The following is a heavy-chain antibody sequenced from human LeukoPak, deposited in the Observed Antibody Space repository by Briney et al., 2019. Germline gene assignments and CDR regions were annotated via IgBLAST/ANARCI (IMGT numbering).Heavy chain of an antibody. CDR3: AKDSITMIFLFLFDY. CDR2: IRGSGGRT. D-gene: IGHD3-22*01. V-gene: IGHV3-23*01. J-gene: IGHJ4*02. CDR1: GFTFSTYA. Sequence: GGSLRLSCAASGFTFSTYAMSWVRQAPGKGLEWVSGIRGSGGRTDYADSVKGRFTISRDNSKNTLHLQMNSLRAEDTAVYFCAKDSITMIFLFLFDYWGQGALVTVSS.